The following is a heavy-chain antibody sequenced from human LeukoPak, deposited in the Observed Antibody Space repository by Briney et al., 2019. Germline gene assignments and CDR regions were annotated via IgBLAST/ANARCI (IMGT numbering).Heavy chain of an antibody. J-gene: IGHJ4*02. V-gene: IGHV1-69*13. Sequence: SVKVSCKASGGTFSSYAISWVRQAPGQGLEWMGGIIPIFGTANYAQKFQGRVTITADESTSTAYMELSSLRSEDTAVYYCARDRSPRHYYDTSSYHGAADYWGQGTLVTVSS. CDR1: GGTFSSYA. CDR3: ARDRSPRHYYDTSSYHGAADY. CDR2: IIPIFGTA. D-gene: IGHD3-22*01.